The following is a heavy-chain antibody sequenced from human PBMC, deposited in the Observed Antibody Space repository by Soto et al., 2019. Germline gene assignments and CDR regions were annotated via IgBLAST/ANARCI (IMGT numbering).Heavy chain of an antibody. CDR1: GFTFSSYA. Sequence: VGSLRLSCAASGFTFSSYAMSWVRQAPGKGLEWVSSISGSGGNAYYADSVKGRFSISRDNSKNTLRLQMNSLRADDTAVYYCAKDGASGSYPPYYYFGMDVWGQGTTVTVSS. D-gene: IGHD1-26*01. CDR2: ISGSGGNA. CDR3: AKDGASGSYPPYYYFGMDV. V-gene: IGHV3-23*01. J-gene: IGHJ6*02.